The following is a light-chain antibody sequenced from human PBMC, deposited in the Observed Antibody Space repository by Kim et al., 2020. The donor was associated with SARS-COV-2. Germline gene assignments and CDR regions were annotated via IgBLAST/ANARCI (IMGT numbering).Light chain of an antibody. Sequence: EIVMTQSPATLSVSPGESATLSCRASQSVGSNFAWYQQRPGQAPRLLIYGITTRATGVPARFSGSGSGTDFTLTISSLQSEDFAVYYCLQYNIWPRTFGQGTKVDIK. CDR1: QSVGSN. J-gene: IGKJ1*01. V-gene: IGKV3-15*01. CDR3: LQYNIWPRT. CDR2: GIT.